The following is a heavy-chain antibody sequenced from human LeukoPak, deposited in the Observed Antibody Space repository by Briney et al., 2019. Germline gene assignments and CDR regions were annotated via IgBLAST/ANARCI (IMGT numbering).Heavy chain of an antibody. D-gene: IGHD6-13*01. J-gene: IGHJ3*02. Sequence: SETLSLTCAVSGGSISSSNWWSWVRQPPGKGLEWIGEIYHSGSTNYNPSLKSRVTISVDKSKNQFSLKLSSVTAADTAVYYCARLQQLPPDAFDIWGQGTMVTVSS. CDR1: GGSISSSNW. V-gene: IGHV4-4*02. CDR2: IYHSGST. CDR3: ARLQQLPPDAFDI.